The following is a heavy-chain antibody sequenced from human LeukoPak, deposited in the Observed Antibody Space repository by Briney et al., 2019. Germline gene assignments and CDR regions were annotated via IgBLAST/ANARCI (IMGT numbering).Heavy chain of an antibody. D-gene: IGHD1-1*01. V-gene: IGHV1-18*01. Sequence: ASVKVSCKASGGTFSSYAISWVRQAPGQGLEWMGWISAYNGNTNYAQKLQGRVTMTTDTSTSTAYMELRSLRSDDTAVYYCARDQGLEPFDYWGQGTLVTVSS. CDR1: GGTFSSYA. CDR3: ARDQGLEPFDY. J-gene: IGHJ4*02. CDR2: ISAYNGNT.